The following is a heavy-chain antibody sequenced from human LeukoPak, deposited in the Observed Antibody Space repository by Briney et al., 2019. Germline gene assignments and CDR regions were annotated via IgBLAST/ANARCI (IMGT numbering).Heavy chain of an antibody. D-gene: IGHD1-26*01. J-gene: IGHJ4*02. CDR1: GGSISSYY. CDR3: ARDSRWDLALDY. V-gene: IGHV4-4*07. CDR2: ISATGST. Sequence: SETLPLTCTVSGGSISSYYWSWIRQPAGKGLEWIGRISATGSTDYSPSLKSRATMSVDTSKNHFSLKLTSVTAADTAVYFCARDSRWDLALDYWGQGTLVTVSS.